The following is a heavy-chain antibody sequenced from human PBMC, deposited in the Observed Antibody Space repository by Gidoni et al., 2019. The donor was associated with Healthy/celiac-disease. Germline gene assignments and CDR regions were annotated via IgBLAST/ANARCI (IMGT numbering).Heavy chain of an antibody. Sequence: QVQLVESGGGVVQPGRSLRLSCSASGFTFSSYGMPWVRQAPGKGLEWVAVIGYDGSNKYYADSVKGRFTISRDNSKNTLYLQMNSLRAEDTAVYYCARDPSSGYHLYYFDYWGQGTLVTVSS. CDR2: IGYDGSNK. CDR1: GFTFSSYG. V-gene: IGHV3-33*01. J-gene: IGHJ4*02. D-gene: IGHD3-3*01. CDR3: ARDPSSGYHLYYFDY.